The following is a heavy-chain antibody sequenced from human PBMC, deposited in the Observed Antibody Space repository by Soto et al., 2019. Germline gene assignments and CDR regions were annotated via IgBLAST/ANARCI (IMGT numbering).Heavy chain of an antibody. CDR2: FYYSGST. V-gene: IGHV4-31*03. CDR3: ARGDSDLAVSEAAY. Sequence: SETLSLTCTVSGGSISTGGYYWNWIRQHPGKGLEWIGYFYYSGSTNYNPSLKSRVTISVNTSKNQFSLKLSSVTAADTAIFYCARGDSDLAVSEAAYWGQGTLVTVSS. D-gene: IGHD2-15*01. CDR1: GGSISTGGYY. J-gene: IGHJ1*01.